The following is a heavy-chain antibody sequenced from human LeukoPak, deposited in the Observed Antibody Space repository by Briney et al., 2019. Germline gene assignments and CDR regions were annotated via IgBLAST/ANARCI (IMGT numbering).Heavy chain of an antibody. D-gene: IGHD3-3*01. CDR2: INHSGST. V-gene: IGHV4-34*01. CDR3: ARGFYDFWSGYYKYNWFDP. Sequence: PSETLPLTCAVYGGSFSGYYWSWIRQPPGKGLEWIGEINHSGSTNYNPSLKSRVTISVDTSKNQFSLKLSSVTAADTAVYYCARGFYDFWSGYYKYNWFDPWGQGTLVTVSS. CDR1: GGSFSGYY. J-gene: IGHJ5*02.